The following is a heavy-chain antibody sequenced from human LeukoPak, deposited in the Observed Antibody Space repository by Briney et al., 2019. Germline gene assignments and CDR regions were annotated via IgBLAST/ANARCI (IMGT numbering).Heavy chain of an antibody. J-gene: IGHJ4*02. CDR1: GFKFEDYD. CDR2: INWNGGST. Sequence: GGSLRLSCAASGFKFEDYDMRWVRQAPGKGLEWVSGINWNGGSTGYADSVKGRFTTSRDNAKNSLYLQMNSLRAEDTALYYCARVRVGATFDYWGQGTLVTVSS. CDR3: ARVRVGATFDY. V-gene: IGHV3-20*04.